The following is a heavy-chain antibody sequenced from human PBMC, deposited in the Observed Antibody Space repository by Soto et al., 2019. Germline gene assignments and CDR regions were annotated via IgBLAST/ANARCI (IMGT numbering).Heavy chain of an antibody. CDR2: IYSSGST. CDR1: GGSISSGGYY. V-gene: IGHV4-31*03. Sequence: QVQLQESGPGLVKPSQTLSLTCTVSGGSISSGGYYWSWIRQHPGKGLEWIGYIYSSGSTYYNPSLKSRVTESVDKSKNQFSMKLSSVTAADTAVYYCARVWRGPDAIYYSYGMDVWGQGTTVTVSS. CDR3: ARVWRGPDAIYYSYGMDV. J-gene: IGHJ6*02. D-gene: IGHD2-2*01.